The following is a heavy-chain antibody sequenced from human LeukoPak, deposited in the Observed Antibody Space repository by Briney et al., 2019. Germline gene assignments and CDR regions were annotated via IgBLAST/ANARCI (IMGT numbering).Heavy chain of an antibody. CDR3: ARLLSSSGWYWFDP. D-gene: IGHD6-19*01. Sequence: PGGSLRLSCAASGFTVSSNYMSWVRQAPGKGLEWVSVIYSGGSTYYADSVKGRFTIPRDNSKNTLYLQMNSLRAEDTAVYYCARLLSSSGWYWFDPWGQGTLVTVSS. J-gene: IGHJ5*02. CDR2: IYSGGST. CDR1: GFTVSSNY. V-gene: IGHV3-66*02.